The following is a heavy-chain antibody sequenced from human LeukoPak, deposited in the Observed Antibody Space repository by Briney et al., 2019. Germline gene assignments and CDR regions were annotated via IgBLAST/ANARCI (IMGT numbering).Heavy chain of an antibody. CDR2: ISYDGSNK. V-gene: IGHV3-30-3*01. CDR1: GFTFSNYA. J-gene: IGHJ4*02. CDR3: AKDGRITMIVVGEFDY. D-gene: IGHD3-22*01. Sequence: GGSLRLSCAASGFTFSNYAIHWVRQAPGKGLEWVAVISYDGSNKYYADSVKGRFTISRDNAKNTLYLQMNSLRAEDTAVYYCAKDGRITMIVVGEFDYWGQGTLVTVSS.